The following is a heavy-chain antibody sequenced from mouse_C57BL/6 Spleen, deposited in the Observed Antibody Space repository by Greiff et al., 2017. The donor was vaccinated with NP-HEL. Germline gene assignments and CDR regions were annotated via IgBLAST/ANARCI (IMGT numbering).Heavy chain of an antibody. Sequence: QVQLQQSGAELVKPGASVKLSCKASGYTFTSYWMHWVKQRPGQGLEWIGMIHPNSGSTNYNEKFKSKATLTVDKSSSTAYMQLSSLTSEDSAVYYCARMFTTSPYFDVWGTGTTVTVSS. V-gene: IGHV1-64*01. CDR3: ARMFTTSPYFDV. CDR2: IHPNSGST. CDR1: GYTFTSYW. D-gene: IGHD2-3*01. J-gene: IGHJ1*03.